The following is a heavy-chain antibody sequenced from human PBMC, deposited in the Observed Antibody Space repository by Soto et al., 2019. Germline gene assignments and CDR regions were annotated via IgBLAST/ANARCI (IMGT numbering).Heavy chain of an antibody. V-gene: IGHV4-39*01. Sequence: SETLSLTCTVSGGSISSSSYYWGWIRQPPGKGLEWIGSIYYSGSTYYNPSLKSRVTISADTSKNQFSLKLSSVTAADTAVYYCARHVLLWFGVVWFDPRGQGTLVTVSS. J-gene: IGHJ5*02. D-gene: IGHD3-10*01. CDR3: ARHVLLWFGVVWFDP. CDR1: GGSISSSSYY. CDR2: IYYSGST.